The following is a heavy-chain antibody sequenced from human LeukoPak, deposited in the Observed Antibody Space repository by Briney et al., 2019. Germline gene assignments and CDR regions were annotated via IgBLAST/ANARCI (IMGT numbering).Heavy chain of an antibody. CDR2: ISYDGSNK. CDR1: GFTFSSYW. J-gene: IGHJ5*02. D-gene: IGHD5-18*01. CDR3: ARVKVQLWSKINWFDP. Sequence: GGSLRLSCAASGFTFSSYWMSWVRQAPGKGLEWVAVISYDGSNKYYADSVKGRFTISRDNSKNTLYLQMNSLRAEDTAVYYCARVKVQLWSKINWFDPWGQGTLVTVSS. V-gene: IGHV3-30*03.